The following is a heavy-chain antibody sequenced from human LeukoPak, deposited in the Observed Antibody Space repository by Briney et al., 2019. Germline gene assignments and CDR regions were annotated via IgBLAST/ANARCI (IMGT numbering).Heavy chain of an antibody. CDR3: ARALVVPAATNWFDP. V-gene: IGHV4-61*02. Sequence: SETLSLTCTVSGGSISSGSYYWSWIRQPAGKGLEWIGRIYTSGSTNYNPSLKSRVTISVDTSKNQSSLKLSSVTAADTAVYYCARALVVPAATNWFDPWGQGTLVTVSS. J-gene: IGHJ5*02. CDR2: IYTSGST. CDR1: GGSISSGSYY. D-gene: IGHD2-2*01.